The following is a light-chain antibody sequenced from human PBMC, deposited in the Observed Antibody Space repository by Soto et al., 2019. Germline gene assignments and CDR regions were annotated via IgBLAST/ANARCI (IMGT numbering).Light chain of an antibody. CDR2: DVS. V-gene: IGLV2-11*01. Sequence: QSALTQPRSVSGSPGQSVTMSCTGTSSDVGAYNYVSWYQQHPGKAPKLMTYDVSKRPSGVPDRFSGSKSGNTASLTISGLQAEDEADYYCCSYADNYSYVFGTGTKV. J-gene: IGLJ1*01. CDR3: CSYADNYSYV. CDR1: SSDVGAYNY.